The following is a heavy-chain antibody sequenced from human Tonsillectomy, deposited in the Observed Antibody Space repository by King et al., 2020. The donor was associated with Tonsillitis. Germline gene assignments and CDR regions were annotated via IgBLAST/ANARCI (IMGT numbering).Heavy chain of an antibody. V-gene: IGHV1-8*01. J-gene: IGHJ4*02. CDR1: GYTFTSYD. Sequence: QLVQSGAEVKKPGASVKVSCKASGYTFTSYDINWVRQAAGQGLEWMGCMNPNSGNTGYAQKFQGRVTMTRNTSISTAYMELSSLRSEDTAMYYCARPLGATAAGRSLEYWGQGTLVTVSS. D-gene: IGHD6-13*01. CDR3: ARPLGATAAGRSLEY. CDR2: MNPNSGNT.